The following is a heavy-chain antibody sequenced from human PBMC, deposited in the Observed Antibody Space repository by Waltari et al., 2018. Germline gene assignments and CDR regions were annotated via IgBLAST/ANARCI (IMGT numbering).Heavy chain of an antibody. CDR2: IYSSGRP. D-gene: IGHD5-12*01. CDR1: GGSISSSSYY. V-gene: IGHV4-39*07. J-gene: IGHJ6*02. CDR3: AREGNGGVATTLSIYYYYGMDV. Sequence: QLQLQESGPGLVKPSETLSLTCTVSGGSISSSSYYWGWIRQPPGKGLAGMGSIYSSGRPYITPARKRRVTISGDTAKNQFSLKLSSVTAADTAVYYCAREGNGGVATTLSIYYYYGMDVWGQGTTVTVSS.